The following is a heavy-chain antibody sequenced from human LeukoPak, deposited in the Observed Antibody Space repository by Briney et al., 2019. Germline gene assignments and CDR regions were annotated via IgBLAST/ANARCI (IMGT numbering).Heavy chain of an antibody. D-gene: IGHD3-22*01. CDR3: ANDGAYYDSNTDAFDI. Sequence: AGYLRFSCAASGFTFSNYAMSWVRQAPGQGLKWVSAISGSGGSTYYADSVKGRFTVSRDNSKNTLYLQMNSLRAEDTAVYYCANDGAYYDSNTDAFDIWGQGTMVTVSS. CDR2: ISGSGGST. CDR1: GFTFSNYA. V-gene: IGHV3-23*01. J-gene: IGHJ3*02.